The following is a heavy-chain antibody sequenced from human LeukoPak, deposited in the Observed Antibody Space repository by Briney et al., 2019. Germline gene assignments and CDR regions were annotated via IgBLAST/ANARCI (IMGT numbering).Heavy chain of an antibody. CDR2: INWNGGST. V-gene: IGHV3-20*04. J-gene: IGHJ4*02. CDR1: GFTFDDYG. D-gene: IGHD1-1*01. Sequence: GGSLRLSCAASGFTFDDYGMSWVRHAPGKGLEWVSGINWNGGSTGYADSVKGRFTISRDNAKNSLYLQMNSLRAEDTALYYCARTSGAGTGDYWGQGTLVTVSS. CDR3: ARTSGAGTGDY.